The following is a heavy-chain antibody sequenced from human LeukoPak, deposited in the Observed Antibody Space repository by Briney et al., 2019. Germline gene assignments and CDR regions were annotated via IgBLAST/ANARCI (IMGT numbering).Heavy chain of an antibody. Sequence: SETLSLTCSVSGGSISSHYWSWIRQPPGKGLEWIGYIYYSGSTKYNPSLKSRVTLSIDTSKQKFSLRLSSVTAADTAVYYRARDLRGGADFDFWGQGTLVTVSS. CDR2: IYYSGST. J-gene: IGHJ4*02. D-gene: IGHD1-26*01. CDR3: ARDLRGGADFDF. V-gene: IGHV4-59*11. CDR1: GGSISSHY.